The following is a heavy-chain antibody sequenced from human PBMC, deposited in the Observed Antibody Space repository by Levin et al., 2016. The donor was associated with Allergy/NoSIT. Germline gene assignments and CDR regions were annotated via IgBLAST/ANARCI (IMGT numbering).Heavy chain of an antibody. D-gene: IGHD3-22*01. CDR3: ASYDSSGYRAFDY. Sequence: ASVKVSCKASGYTFTSYDINWVRQATGQGLEWMGWINPNSGGTNYAQKFQGRVTMTRDTSISTAYMELSRLRSDDTAVYYCASYDSSGYRAFDYWGQGTLVTVSS. V-gene: IGHV1-2*02. J-gene: IGHJ4*02. CDR1: GYTFTSYD. CDR2: INPNSGGT.